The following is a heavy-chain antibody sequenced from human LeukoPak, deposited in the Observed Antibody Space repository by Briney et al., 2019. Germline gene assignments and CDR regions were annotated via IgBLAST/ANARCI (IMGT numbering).Heavy chain of an antibody. D-gene: IGHD1-20*01. CDR2: ISGSGGST. CDR1: GFTFSSYA. J-gene: IGHJ4*02. Sequence: GGSLRLSCAASGFTFSSYAMSWVRQAPGKGLEWVSAISGSGGSTYYADFVKGRFTISRDNSKNTLYLQMSSLRAEDTAVYYCAKEVVNWNEPPGHHHSDYWGQGTLVTVSS. V-gene: IGHV3-23*01. CDR3: AKEVVNWNEPPGHHHSDY.